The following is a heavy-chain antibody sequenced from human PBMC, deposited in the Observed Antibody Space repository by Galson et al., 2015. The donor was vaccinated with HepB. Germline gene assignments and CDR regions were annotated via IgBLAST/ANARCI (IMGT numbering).Heavy chain of an antibody. V-gene: IGHV3-23*01. CDR1: GFPFRSSA. Sequence: SLRLSCAASGFPFRSSAMSWVRQAPGKGLEWVSTISGTGGTTYYADSVKGRFTISRDNSRNTPYVQMNSLRAEDTAIYYCVKPTIFRYFDSFLGTFDYWGQGTPVTVSS. CDR2: ISGTGGTT. D-gene: IGHD3-9*01. J-gene: IGHJ4*02. CDR3: VKPTIFRYFDSFLGTFDY.